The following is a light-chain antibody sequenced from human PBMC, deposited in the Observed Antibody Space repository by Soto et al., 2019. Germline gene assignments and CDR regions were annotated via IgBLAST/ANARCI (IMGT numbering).Light chain of an antibody. CDR1: SSDVGGYNY. Sequence: QSALTQPASVSGSPGQSITISCTGTSSDVGGYNYVSWYQQHPGKAPKLMIYEVTNRPSGVSTRFSGSKSGNTASLTISGLQAEDEAEYYCSSYTGSNSWVFGGGTKLTVL. CDR2: EVT. J-gene: IGLJ3*02. CDR3: SSYTGSNSWV. V-gene: IGLV2-14*01.